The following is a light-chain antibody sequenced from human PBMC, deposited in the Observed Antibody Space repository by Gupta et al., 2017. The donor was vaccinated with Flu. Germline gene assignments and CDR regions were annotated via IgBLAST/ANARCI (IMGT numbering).Light chain of an antibody. CDR2: GAS. Sequence: DIQMTQSPSSLSASVGDRVTITCRASQSISSYLNWYQQKPEKAPKLLIFGASSLQSGVPSRFSGRGSGTDFTLTISSLQPEDSATYYCQQSYSTPWTFGQGTKVEI. CDR3: QQSYSTPWT. CDR1: QSISSY. J-gene: IGKJ1*01. V-gene: IGKV1-39*01.